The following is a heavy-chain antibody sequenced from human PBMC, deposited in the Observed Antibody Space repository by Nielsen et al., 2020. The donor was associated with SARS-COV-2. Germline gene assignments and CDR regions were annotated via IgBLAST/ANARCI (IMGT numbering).Heavy chain of an antibody. CDR1: GFTFKNYA. CDR3: AKARSGWSPFDY. Sequence: GGSLRLSCAASGFTFKNYAMSWVRQAPGKGLEWVSVISGSGNSTYYAESVKGRFTISRDNSKNTLYLQMNSLRAEDTAVYYCAKARSGWSPFDYWGQGTLVTVSS. CDR2: ISGSGNST. J-gene: IGHJ4*02. D-gene: IGHD6-19*01. V-gene: IGHV3-23*01.